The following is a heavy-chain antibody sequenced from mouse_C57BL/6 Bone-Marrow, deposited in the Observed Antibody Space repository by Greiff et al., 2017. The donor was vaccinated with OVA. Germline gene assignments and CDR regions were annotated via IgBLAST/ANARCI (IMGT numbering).Heavy chain of an antibody. CDR2: INPNNGGT. V-gene: IGHV1-22*01. Sequence: VQLKQSGPELVKPGASVKMSCKASGYTFTDYNMHWVKQSHGKSLEWIGYINPNNGGTSYNQKFKGKATLTVNKSSSTAYMELRSLTSEDSAVYYCASLVTTPHYWGKGTTLTVSS. CDR1: GYTFTDYN. CDR3: ASLVTTPHY. J-gene: IGHJ2*01. D-gene: IGHD1-1*01.